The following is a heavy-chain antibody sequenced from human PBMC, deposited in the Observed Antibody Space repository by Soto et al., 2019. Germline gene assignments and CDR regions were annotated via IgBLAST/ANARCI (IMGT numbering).Heavy chain of an antibody. Sequence: QVQLQESGPGLVKPSGTLSLTCAVSGGSISSSNWWSWVRQPPGKGLEWIGEIYHSGSTNYNPSLTGRGTISVDKSKNQFSLKLSSVTAADTAVYYCARDQEAVALFDYWGQGTLVTVSS. J-gene: IGHJ4*02. CDR1: GGSISSSNW. CDR2: IYHSGST. V-gene: IGHV4-4*02. CDR3: ARDQEAVALFDY. D-gene: IGHD6-19*01.